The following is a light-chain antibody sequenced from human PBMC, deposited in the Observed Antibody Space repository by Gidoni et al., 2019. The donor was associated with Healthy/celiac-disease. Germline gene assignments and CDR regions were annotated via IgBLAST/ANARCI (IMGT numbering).Light chain of an antibody. CDR2: AAS. V-gene: IGKV1-39*01. J-gene: IGKJ1*01. Sequence: DIQMTQSPSSLSASVGDRVTITCRASQSISSYLHWYQQQPGKAPKLLICAASRLQSGVPSGCSGSGSGKDFTLTSSSLQHEDVAAYYCQQSYSTLWTFXQXTKVEIK. CDR1: QSISSY. CDR3: QQSYSTLWT.